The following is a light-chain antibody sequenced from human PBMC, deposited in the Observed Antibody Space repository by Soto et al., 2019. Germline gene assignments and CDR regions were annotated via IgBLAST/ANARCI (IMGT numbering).Light chain of an antibody. CDR3: QQSYSTTWT. J-gene: IGKJ1*01. V-gene: IGKV1-39*01. CDR2: AAS. CDR1: QAISTY. Sequence: DIPMTQSPSSLSESAGDRVTITGRASQAISTYLNWYKQKPGKAPKLLIYAASSLQSGVPTRFSGSGSETDFTLTISSLQPEDFATYSCQQSYSTTWTFGQGTKVEIQ.